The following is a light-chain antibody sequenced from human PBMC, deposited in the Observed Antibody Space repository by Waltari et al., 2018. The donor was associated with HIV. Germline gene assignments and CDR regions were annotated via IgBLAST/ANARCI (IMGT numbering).Light chain of an antibody. J-gene: IGLJ3*02. V-gene: IGLV2-23*02. CDR2: EVS. Sequence: QSALTQPASVSGSPGQSITISCTGTSSDVGSYNLVSWYQQHPGKAPKLMIYEVSKRPSGVSNRFSGSKYGNTASLTISGLQAEDEADYYCCSYAGSSTWVFGGGTKLIVL. CDR1: SSDVGSYNL. CDR3: CSYAGSSTWV.